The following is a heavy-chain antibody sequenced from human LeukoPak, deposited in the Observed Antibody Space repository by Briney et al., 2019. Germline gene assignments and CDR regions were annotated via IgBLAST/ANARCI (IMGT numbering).Heavy chain of an antibody. Sequence: SVKVSCKASGGTFSSYAIGWVRQAPGQGLEWMGGIIPIFGTASYAQKFQGRVTITADESTSTAYMELSSLRSEDTAVYYCARGSYGRTEFDYWGQGTLVTVSS. CDR2: IIPIFGTA. J-gene: IGHJ4*02. CDR1: GGTFSSYA. V-gene: IGHV1-69*13. CDR3: ARGSYGRTEFDY. D-gene: IGHD5-18*01.